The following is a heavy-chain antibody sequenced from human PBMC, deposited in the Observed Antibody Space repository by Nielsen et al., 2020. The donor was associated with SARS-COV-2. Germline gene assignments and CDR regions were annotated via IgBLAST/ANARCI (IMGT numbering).Heavy chain of an antibody. Sequence: SVKVSCKASGGTFSSYAISWVRQAPGQGLEWMGRIIPILGIANYAQKFQGRVTITADKSTSTAYMELSSLRSEDTAVYYCARAGWFGELGPGYWGQGTLVTVSS. J-gene: IGHJ4*02. D-gene: IGHD3-10*01. V-gene: IGHV1-69*04. CDR3: ARAGWFGELGPGY. CDR1: GGTFSSYA. CDR2: IIPILGIA.